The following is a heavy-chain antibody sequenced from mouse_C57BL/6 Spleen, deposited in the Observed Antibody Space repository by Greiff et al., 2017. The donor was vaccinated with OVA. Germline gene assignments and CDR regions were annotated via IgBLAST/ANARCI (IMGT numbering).Heavy chain of an antibody. V-gene: IGHV1-52*01. CDR1: GYTFTSYW. J-gene: IGHJ4*01. D-gene: IGHD1-1*01. CDR2: IDPSDSET. Sequence: VQLQQPGAELVRPGSSVKLSCKASGYTFTSYWMHWVKQRPIQGLEWIGNIDPSDSETHYNQKFKDKATLTVDKSSSTAYMQLSSLTSEDSAVYYCARSGSSLYARDYWGQGTSVTVSS. CDR3: ARSGSSLYARDY.